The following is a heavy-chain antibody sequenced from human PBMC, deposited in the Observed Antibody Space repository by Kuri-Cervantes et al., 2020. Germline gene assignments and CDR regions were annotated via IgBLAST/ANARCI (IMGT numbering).Heavy chain of an antibody. V-gene: IGHV3-30*02. CDR3: ARDRVAARPGWFDP. J-gene: IGHJ5*02. Sequence: GESLKISCAASGFTFSSYAMHWVRQAPGEGLEWVAFIRYDGGNTNYPDSVKGRFTISRDNSKNTLYLQMNSLRAEDSAIYYCARDRVAARPGWFDPWGQGALVTVSS. CDR2: IRYDGGNT. CDR1: GFTFSSYA. D-gene: IGHD6-6*01.